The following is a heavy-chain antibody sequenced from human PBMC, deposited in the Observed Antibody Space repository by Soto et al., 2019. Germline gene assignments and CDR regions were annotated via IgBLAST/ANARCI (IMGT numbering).Heavy chain of an antibody. Sequence: QVHLVQSGVEVKTPGASVKVSCKASGYTFFTYDISWVRQAPGQGLEWMGWISTYSGDTKYAQKFQGRVTMTTDTSTTTAYLELRSVRSDDTAVYYCARDHGPATSESWLDPWGQGTLVTVSS. J-gene: IGHJ5*02. CDR2: ISTYSGDT. V-gene: IGHV1-18*01. D-gene: IGHD4-17*01. CDR3: ARDHGPATSESWLDP. CDR1: GYTFFTYD.